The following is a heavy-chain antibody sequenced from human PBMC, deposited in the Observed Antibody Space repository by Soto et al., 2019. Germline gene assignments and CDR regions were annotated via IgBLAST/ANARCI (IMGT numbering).Heavy chain of an antibody. CDR1: GYTFASYA. CDR3: ARDPPPPDY. J-gene: IGHJ4*02. V-gene: IGHV1-18*01. Sequence: QVQLVQSGAEVKKPGASVKVSCKASGYTFASYAISWMRQAPGPGLEWMGWISAYNGNTNYAQKLQGRVTMTTNTPTSTASMELRSLRSDDTAVYYCARDPPPPDYWGQGTLVTVSS. CDR2: ISAYNGNT.